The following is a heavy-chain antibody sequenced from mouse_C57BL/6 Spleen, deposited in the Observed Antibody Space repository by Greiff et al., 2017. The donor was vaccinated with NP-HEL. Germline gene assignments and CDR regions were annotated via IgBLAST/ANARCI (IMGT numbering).Heavy chain of an antibody. CDR1: GYAFSSSW. CDR2: IYPGDGDT. V-gene: IGHV1-82*01. Sequence: VKLLESGPELVKPGASVKISCKASGYAFSSSWMNWVKQRPGKGLEWIGRIYPGDGDTNYNGKFKGKATLTADKSSSTAYMQLSSLTSEDSAVYFCARRDYSPFDYWGQGTTLTVSS. D-gene: IGHD2-12*01. CDR3: ARRDYSPFDY. J-gene: IGHJ2*01.